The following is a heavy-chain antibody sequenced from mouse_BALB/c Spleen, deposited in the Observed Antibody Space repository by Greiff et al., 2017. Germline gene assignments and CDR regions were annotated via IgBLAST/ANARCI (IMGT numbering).Heavy chain of an antibody. Sequence: DVKLVESGGGLVQPGGSRKLSCAASGFSFSSFGMHWVRQAPEKGLEWVAYISSGSSTIYYADTVKGRFTISRDNPKDTLFLQMTSLRSEDTAMCYSARSVREAMDYWGQGTSVTVSS. CDR1: GFSFSSFG. D-gene: IGHD2-14*01. CDR2: ISSGSSTI. V-gene: IGHV5-17*02. CDR3: ARSVREAMDY. J-gene: IGHJ4*01.